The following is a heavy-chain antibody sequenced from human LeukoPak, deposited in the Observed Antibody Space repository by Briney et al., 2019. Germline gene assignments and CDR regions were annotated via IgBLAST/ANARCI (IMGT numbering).Heavy chain of an antibody. CDR1: GFSFSNYW. CDR3: VSAIRGSPIDY. Sequence: GGSLRLSCAASGFSFSNYWMGWVRQAPGKGLACVANIKADGSETYYVDSVKGRFTISRDNAKNSLFLQMNSLRAEDTDIYYCVSAIRGSPIDYWGQGTLVSVSS. CDR2: IKADGSET. J-gene: IGHJ4*02. D-gene: IGHD3-10*01. V-gene: IGHV3-7*01.